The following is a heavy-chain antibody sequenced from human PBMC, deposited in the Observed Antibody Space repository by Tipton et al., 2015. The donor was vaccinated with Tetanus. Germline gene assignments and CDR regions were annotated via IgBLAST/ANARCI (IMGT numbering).Heavy chain of an antibody. J-gene: IGHJ5*02. V-gene: IGHV1-69*06. CDR2: IIPIYGAA. CDR3: ARADKRMVVGATNWFDP. D-gene: IGHD2-21*01. CDR1: GGTFSNYA. Sequence: QLVQSGPEVKEPGSSVRVSCKASGGTFSNYAINWVRQAPGQGLEWMGGIIPIYGAANYVQKFQGRVTMTADNSMGTAYMDLSSVRSDDTAVYYCARADKRMVVGATNWFDPWGQGTLVTVS.